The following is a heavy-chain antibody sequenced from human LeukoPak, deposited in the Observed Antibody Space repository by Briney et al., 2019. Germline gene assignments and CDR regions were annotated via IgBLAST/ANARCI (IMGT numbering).Heavy chain of an antibody. CDR1: GFTSTNYA. V-gene: IGHV3-23*01. D-gene: IGHD6-19*01. CDR3: AARPPRVVAGPFDY. J-gene: IGHJ4*02. CDR2: ISGSGDNT. Sequence: PGGSLRLSCAASGFTSTNYAMGWVRQAPGKGPEWLSTISGSGDNTYYADSVKGRFTISRDNSKNTLYLQMSRLRVEDTAVYYCAARPPRVVAGPFDYWGQGTLVTVSS.